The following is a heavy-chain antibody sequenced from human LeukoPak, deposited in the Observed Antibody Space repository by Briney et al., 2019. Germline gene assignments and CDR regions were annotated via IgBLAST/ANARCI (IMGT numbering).Heavy chain of an antibody. Sequence: GASVKVSCKASGGTLSSYAISRVRQAPGQRLEWMGGIIPIFGTANYAQKFQGRVTITADESTSTAYMELSSLRSEDTAVYYCASGSGYVTRTFDYWGQGTLVTVSS. D-gene: IGHD3-22*01. CDR1: GGTLSSYA. J-gene: IGHJ4*02. CDR2: IIPIFGTA. CDR3: ASGSGYVTRTFDY. V-gene: IGHV1-69*13.